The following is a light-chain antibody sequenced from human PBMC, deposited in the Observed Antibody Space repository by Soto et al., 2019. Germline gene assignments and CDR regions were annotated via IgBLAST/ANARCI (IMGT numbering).Light chain of an antibody. Sequence: QSALTQPPSVSGSPGQSVTISCTGTTSDSGGYKYVSWYQQLPGKAPKLMIFDVTKRPSGVPDRFSGSNSGNTASLTISGLQAEDEAIYYCCSYARPNHVFGTGTKVTVL. V-gene: IGLV2-11*01. CDR3: CSYARPNHV. CDR2: DVT. J-gene: IGLJ1*01. CDR1: TSDSGGYKY.